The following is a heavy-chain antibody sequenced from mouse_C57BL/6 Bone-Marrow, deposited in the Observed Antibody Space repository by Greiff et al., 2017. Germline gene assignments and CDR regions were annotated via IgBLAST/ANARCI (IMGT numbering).Heavy chain of an antibody. V-gene: IGHV1-59*01. D-gene: IGHD2-4*01. J-gene: IGHJ3*01. Sequence: QVQLQQSGAELVRPGTSVKLSCKASGYTFTSYWMHWVKQRPGQGLEWIGVIDPSGSYTNYNQKFKGKATLTVDTSSSTAYMQLSSLTSEDSAVYYGVPAYDYPFAYWGQGTRVTVTA. CDR1: GYTFTSYW. CDR3: VPAYDYPFAY. CDR2: IDPSGSYT.